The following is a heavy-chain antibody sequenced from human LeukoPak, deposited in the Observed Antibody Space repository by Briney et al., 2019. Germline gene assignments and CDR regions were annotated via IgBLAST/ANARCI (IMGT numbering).Heavy chain of an antibody. Sequence: SETLSLTCTVSGGSISSSSYYWGWIRQPPGKGLEWIGSIYYSGSTYYNPSLKSRVTISVDTSKNQFSLKLSSVTAADTAVYYCARRTTSIAARRAAFDIWGQGTMVTVSS. J-gene: IGHJ3*02. CDR3: ARRTTSIAARRAAFDI. V-gene: IGHV4-39*01. CDR1: GGSISSSSYY. CDR2: IYYSGST. D-gene: IGHD6-6*01.